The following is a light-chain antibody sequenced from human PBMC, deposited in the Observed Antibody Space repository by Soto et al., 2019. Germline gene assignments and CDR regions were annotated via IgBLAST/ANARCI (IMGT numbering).Light chain of an antibody. CDR3: QRFNAFPHT. V-gene: IGKV1-9*01. CDR1: QGIGIH. Sequence: IPLTQSPSSLSASVGDRVTITCRASQGIGIHLVWYQQKPGKAPKLLIHAASTLQGGVPSRFSGSGSATDFTLAISSLQPEYFATYYCQRFNAFPHTFGPGTKVDVK. CDR2: AAS. J-gene: IGKJ3*01.